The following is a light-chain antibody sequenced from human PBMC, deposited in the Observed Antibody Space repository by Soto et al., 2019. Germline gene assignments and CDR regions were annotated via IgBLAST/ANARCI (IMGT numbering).Light chain of an antibody. CDR3: QQLNTYPFT. V-gene: IGKV1-9*01. CDR2: AAS. CDR1: QGISSY. Sequence: IQLTQSPSSLSASVGGRVTITCRASQGISSYLAWYQQKPGKDPKLLIYAASTLQSGVPSRFSGSGSGTDFTLTISSLQPEDFATYYCQQLNTYPFTFGGGTKVEIK. J-gene: IGKJ4*01.